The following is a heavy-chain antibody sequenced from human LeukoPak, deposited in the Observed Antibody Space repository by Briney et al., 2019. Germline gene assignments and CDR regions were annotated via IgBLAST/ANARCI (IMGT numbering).Heavy chain of an antibody. Sequence: ASVKVSCKASGYTFTSYAMNWVRQAPGQGLEWMGWINTNTGNPTYAQGFTGRFVFSLDTSVSTAYLQISSLKAEDTAVYYCARDRVLRYFDWLLPLDYWGQGTLVTVSS. V-gene: IGHV7-4-1*02. D-gene: IGHD3-9*01. CDR1: GYTFTSYA. CDR3: ARDRVLRYFDWLLPLDY. CDR2: INTNTGNP. J-gene: IGHJ4*02.